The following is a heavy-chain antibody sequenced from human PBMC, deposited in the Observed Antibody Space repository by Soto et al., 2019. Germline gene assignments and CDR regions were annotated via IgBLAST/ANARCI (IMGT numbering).Heavy chain of an antibody. CDR3: ARGGGVGVAGSAAFDM. Sequence: QLHLVQSGAVVKKPGASVTVSCSASGYPVTAYYMHWVRQAPGRGLEWMGGINPATGAAKYTQTFQGRGPRTRAPSTSTVFLELSGLTSEDTAGFYCARGGGVGVAGSAAFDMWGQGTLVTVSS. D-gene: IGHD3-3*01. J-gene: IGHJ3*02. CDR2: INPATGAA. CDR1: GYPVTAYY. V-gene: IGHV1-2*02.